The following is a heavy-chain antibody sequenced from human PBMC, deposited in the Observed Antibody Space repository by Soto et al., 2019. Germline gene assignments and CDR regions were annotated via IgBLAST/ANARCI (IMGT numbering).Heavy chain of an antibody. CDR3: ARGIYYRWVY. J-gene: IGHJ4*02. D-gene: IGHD3-10*01. CDR1: DGSISTEYW. V-gene: IGHV4-4*03. Sequence: LRRTLSLTCAVSDGSISTEYWWSWVRQSPGKGLEWIGEIHHSGSTNYIQSLRSRLTMSVDKSNNQVSLELTSVGAADTAVYYCARGIYYRWVYWGQGTLVTVSS. CDR2: IHHSGST.